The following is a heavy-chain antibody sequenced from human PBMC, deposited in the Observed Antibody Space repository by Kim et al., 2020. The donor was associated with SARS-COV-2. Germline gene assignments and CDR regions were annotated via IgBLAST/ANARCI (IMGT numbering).Heavy chain of an antibody. CDR3: TRLPMSASGAYGWFDP. Sequence: SKTLSLTCTVSGGSISSDGYFWNWVRQVPGKGLEWIGYSSYTGFSNYNPPLRSRAFVSLDTSKSQFSVELRSVTAADTAIYYCTRLPMSASGAYGWFDP. J-gene: IGHJ5*02. CDR1: GGSISSDGYF. V-gene: IGHV4-31*03. D-gene: IGHD3-10*01. CDR2: SSYTGFS.